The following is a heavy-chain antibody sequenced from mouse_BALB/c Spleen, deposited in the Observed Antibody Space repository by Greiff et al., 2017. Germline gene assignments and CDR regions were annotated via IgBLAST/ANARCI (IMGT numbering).Heavy chain of an antibody. CDR3: ARGDYYGYDDAMDY. CDR2: IYPGDGDT. J-gene: IGHJ4*01. CDR1: GYTFTSYW. V-gene: IGHV1-87*01. Sequence: QVQLQQSGAELARPGASVKLSCKASGYTFTSYWMQWVKQRPGQGLEWIGAIYPGDGDTRYTQKFKGKATLTADKSSSTAYMQLSSLASEDSAVYYCARGDYYGYDDAMDYWGQGTSVTVSS. D-gene: IGHD2-2*01.